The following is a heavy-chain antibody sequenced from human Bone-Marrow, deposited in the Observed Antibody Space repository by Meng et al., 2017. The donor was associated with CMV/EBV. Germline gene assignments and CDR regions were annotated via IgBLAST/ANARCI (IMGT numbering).Heavy chain of an antibody. V-gene: IGHV3-13*01. CDR2: IGTEHDT. Sequence: GGSLRLSCAASGFIFSDYDMHWVRLVTGKGLEWLSAIGTEHDTFYPDSVRGRFTISRDDARNSLFLQMDSLRAEDTAIYYCAKLEGMGKVDYWGQGTLVTVSS. CDR3: AKLEGMGKVDY. J-gene: IGHJ4*02. D-gene: IGHD1-14*01. CDR1: GFIFSDYD.